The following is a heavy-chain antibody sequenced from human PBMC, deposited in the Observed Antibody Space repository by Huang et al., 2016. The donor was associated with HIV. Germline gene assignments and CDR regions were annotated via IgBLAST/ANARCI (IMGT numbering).Heavy chain of an antibody. V-gene: IGHV1-69*13. CDR3: ARATCGDCYYYYYYMDV. D-gene: IGHD2-21*02. Sequence: QVQLVQSGAEVKKPGSSVKVSCKASGGTFSRYAISWVRQAPGQGLEWGGGISPTFSTTKYAKKFQCRGTITADEATNTAYMELGSLRSEDTAVYYCARATCGDCYYYYYYMDVWGKGTTVTVSS. J-gene: IGHJ6*03. CDR2: ISPTFSTT. CDR1: GGTFSRYA.